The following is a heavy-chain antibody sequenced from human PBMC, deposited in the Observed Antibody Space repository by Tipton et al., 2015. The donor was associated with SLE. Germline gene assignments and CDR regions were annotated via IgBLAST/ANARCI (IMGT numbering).Heavy chain of an antibody. CDR2: IYYSGTT. Sequence: TLSLTCTVSGGSISSGNYYWSWIRQPPGKGLEWIGYIYYSGTTYYNPSLRSGVTISVDTSKNQFSLKLSSVTAADTAVYYCARDRRGGYGDSRGGAFDIWGQGTMVTVSS. CDR1: GGSISSGNYY. D-gene: IGHD4-17*01. CDR3: ARDRRGGYGDSRGGAFDI. V-gene: IGHV4-30-4*01. J-gene: IGHJ3*02.